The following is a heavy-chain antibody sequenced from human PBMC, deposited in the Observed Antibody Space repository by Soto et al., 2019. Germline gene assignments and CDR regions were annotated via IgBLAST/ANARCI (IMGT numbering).Heavy chain of an antibody. CDR2: FSYTGTT. D-gene: IGHD1-26*01. V-gene: IGHV4-30-4*01. CDR3: ARAGATDGYYTGDDHYFDY. CDR1: GAAVSSPDDS. J-gene: IGHJ4*02. Sequence: QVQLQESGPGLVRPSQTLSLTCSVSGAAVSSPDDSWTWIRQPPGQGLEWIGHFSYTGTTYYSPSLRHPLSISLVKSRNLFSLILTSVPAADTALYYSARAGATDGYYTGDDHYFDYWGQGTLVTVSS.